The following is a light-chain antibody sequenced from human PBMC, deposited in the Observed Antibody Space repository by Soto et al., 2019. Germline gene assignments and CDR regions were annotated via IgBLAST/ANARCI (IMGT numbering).Light chain of an antibody. Sequence: EIVVTISPGTVSLSPGEGATLSCRASESISSSYLAWYQQKPGQAPRLLIYAASSRATGIPDRFSGSGSGTDFTLTISRLEPEDFAVYYCQQYGSSPPNAFGQGTRME. J-gene: IGKJ5*01. CDR3: QQYGSSPPNA. CDR2: AAS. V-gene: IGKV3-20*01. CDR1: ESISSSY.